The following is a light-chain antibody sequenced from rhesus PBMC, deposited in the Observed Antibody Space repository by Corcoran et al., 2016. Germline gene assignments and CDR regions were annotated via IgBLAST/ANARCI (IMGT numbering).Light chain of an antibody. CDR1: QSVSSY. Sequence: EIVMTQSPATLSLSPGERATLSCRASQSVSSYVAWYQQKPEQAPRLLSYGASSRATGIPDRCRSSGSGTDFTIIIRSQEPEDVGVYYCQQYNNWNSFGQGTKVEIK. V-gene: IGKV3S9*01. CDR2: GAS. CDR3: QQYNNWNS. J-gene: IGKJ2*01.